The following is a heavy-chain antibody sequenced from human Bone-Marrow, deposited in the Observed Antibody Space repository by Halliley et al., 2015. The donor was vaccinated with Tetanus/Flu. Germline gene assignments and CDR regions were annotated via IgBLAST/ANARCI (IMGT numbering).Heavy chain of an antibody. CDR3: ARVFSRTYYLLDY. CDR2: IYPRDGET. V-gene: IGHV5-51*03. J-gene: IGHJ4*02. D-gene: IGHD1-26*01. CDR1: GYSFTSYW. Sequence: QLVQSGAELKKPGESLQISCTAFGYSFTSYWIGWVRQMPGNGLEWMGIIYPRDGETRYSPSFQGQVSISADKSISTAYLQWSSLQASDTAMYYCARVFSRTYYLLDYWGQGTLVTVSS.